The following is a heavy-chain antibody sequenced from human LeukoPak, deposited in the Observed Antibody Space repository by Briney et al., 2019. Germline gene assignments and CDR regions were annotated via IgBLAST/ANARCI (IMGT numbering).Heavy chain of an antibody. J-gene: IGHJ4*02. CDR2: INHSGST. V-gene: IGHV4-34*01. CDR3: ASEDYDILTGYRSY. Sequence: PSETLSLTCAGYGWTFCGYYWTWIPQPPGKGLEWIGEINHSGSTNYNPSLKSRVTISVDTSKNQFSLKLSSVTAAHTAVYYCASEDYDILTGYRSYWRQGTLVTVSS. CDR1: GWTFCGYY. D-gene: IGHD3-9*01.